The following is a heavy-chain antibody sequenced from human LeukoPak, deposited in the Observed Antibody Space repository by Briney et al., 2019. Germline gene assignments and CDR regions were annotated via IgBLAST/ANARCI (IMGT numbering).Heavy chain of an antibody. D-gene: IGHD5-12*01. CDR3: ASADSGYNWFDP. CDR2: INPNSGGT. CDR1: GYTFTGYY. V-gene: IGHV1-2*02. Sequence: GASVTVSCKASGYTFTGYYMHWVRQAPGQGLEWMGWINPNSGGTNNAQKFQDRVTINRDTSISTAYMELSGQRSDDTDVYYCASADSGYNWFDPWGQGTLVTVSS. J-gene: IGHJ5*02.